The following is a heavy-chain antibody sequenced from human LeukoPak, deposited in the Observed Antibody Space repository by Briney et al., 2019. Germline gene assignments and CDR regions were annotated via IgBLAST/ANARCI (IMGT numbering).Heavy chain of an antibody. V-gene: IGHV4-38-2*02. J-gene: IGHJ3*02. D-gene: IGHD5-24*01. Sequence: PSETLSLTCTVSGYSISSGYYWGWIRQPPGKGLEWIGRIYTSGSTNYNPSLKSRVTMSVDTSKNQFSLKLSSVTAADTAVYYCARENVAVEMATIEHHWTHDAFDIWGQGTMVTVSS. CDR2: IYTSGST. CDR3: ARENVAVEMATIEHHWTHDAFDI. CDR1: GYSISSGYY.